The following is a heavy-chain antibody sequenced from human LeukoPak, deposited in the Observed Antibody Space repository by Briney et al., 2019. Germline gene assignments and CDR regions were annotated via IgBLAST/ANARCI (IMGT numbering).Heavy chain of an antibody. D-gene: IGHD6-19*01. Sequence: GGSLRLSCVGSGFTFRRYNMNWVRQAPGKGLEWISYISSSSSSKYYADSVKGRFTISRDNAKNSLYLQMNSLRAEDTAIYYCARDGPSYSSGWGRNFDYWGQGTLVTVSS. CDR1: GFTFRRYN. CDR2: ISSSSSSK. J-gene: IGHJ4*02. V-gene: IGHV3-48*01. CDR3: ARDGPSYSSGWGRNFDY.